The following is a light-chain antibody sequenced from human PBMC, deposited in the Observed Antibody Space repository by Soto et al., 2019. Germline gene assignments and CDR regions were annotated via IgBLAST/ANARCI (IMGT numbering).Light chain of an antibody. J-gene: IGKJ1*01. CDR1: HSLSSKS. CDR3: QQYDTSPT. V-gene: IGKV3-20*01. Sequence: DIVLTQSPGTLSLSPGERATLYCTASHSLSSKSLVWYQQKSGQTPRVLIYDASSRATGIPDRFSGSGSGTDFTLTISRLEPEDSAVYFCQQYDTSPTFGQGTKVEIK. CDR2: DAS.